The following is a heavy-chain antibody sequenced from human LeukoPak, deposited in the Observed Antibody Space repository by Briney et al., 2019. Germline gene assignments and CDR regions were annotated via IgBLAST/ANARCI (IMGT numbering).Heavy chain of an antibody. CDR1: GFTFSNYW. Sequence: GGSLRLSCVASGFTFSNYWMSWVRQAPGKGLEWVANIKQDGSEIYYVGSVKGRFTISRDNAKTSLYLQMNSLRAESTAVYYCARAFTNWNYDYWGQGTLVTVSS. J-gene: IGHJ4*02. D-gene: IGHD1-7*01. CDR2: IKQDGSEI. CDR3: ARAFTNWNYDY. V-gene: IGHV3-7*01.